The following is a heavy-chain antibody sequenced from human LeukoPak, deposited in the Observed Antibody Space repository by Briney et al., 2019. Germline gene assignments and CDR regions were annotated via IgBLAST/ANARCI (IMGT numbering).Heavy chain of an antibody. Sequence: PGGSLGLSCAASGFTFSDYYMSWIRQAPGKGLEWVSYISSSGSTIYYADSVKGRFTISRDNAKNSLYLQMNSLRAEDTAVYYCARAASKGITGTAPVGSWGQGTLVTVSS. J-gene: IGHJ4*02. V-gene: IGHV3-11*04. D-gene: IGHD1-20*01. CDR3: ARAASKGITGTAPVGS. CDR1: GFTFSDYY. CDR2: ISSSGSTI.